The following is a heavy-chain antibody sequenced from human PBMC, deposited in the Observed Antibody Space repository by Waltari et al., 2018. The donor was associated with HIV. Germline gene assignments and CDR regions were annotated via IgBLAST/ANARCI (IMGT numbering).Heavy chain of an antibody. Sequence: QVQLQESGPGLVKPSETLSLTCAVSGYSISSGYYWGWIRQPPGRGLEWIGSIYQSGRTYYNPSLRSRVTLSVDTSKNQFSLKLSSVTAADTAVYYCASHYYGSGSYYNALFDYWGQGTLVTVSA. D-gene: IGHD3-10*01. CDR2: IYQSGRT. J-gene: IGHJ4*02. CDR3: ASHYYGSGSYYNALFDY. CDR1: GYSISSGYY. V-gene: IGHV4-38-2*01.